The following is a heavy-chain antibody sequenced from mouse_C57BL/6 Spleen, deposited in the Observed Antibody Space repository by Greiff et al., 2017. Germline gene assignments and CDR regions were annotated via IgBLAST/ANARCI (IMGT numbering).Heavy chain of an antibody. Sequence: EVNLVESGGDLVKPGGSLKLSCAASGFTFSSYGMSWVRQTPDKRLEWVATISSGGSYTYYPDSVKGRFTISRDNAKNTLYLQMSSLKSEDTAMYYCARHGATVVATDYAMDYWGQGTSVTVSS. CDR1: GFTFSSYG. V-gene: IGHV5-6*01. D-gene: IGHD1-1*01. CDR2: ISSGGSYT. CDR3: ARHGATVVATDYAMDY. J-gene: IGHJ4*01.